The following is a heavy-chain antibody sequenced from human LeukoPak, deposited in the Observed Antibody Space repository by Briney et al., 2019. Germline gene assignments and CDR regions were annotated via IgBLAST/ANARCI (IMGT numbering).Heavy chain of an antibody. CDR3: ARGCSTSCSRCDC. D-gene: IGHD2-2*01. V-gene: IGHV1-2*02. J-gene: IGHJ4*02. CDR1: GYTFTGYY. CDR2: INPNSGGT. Sequence: ASVKVSCKASGYTFTGYYMHWVRQAPGQGLEWMGWINPNSGGTNYAQKFQGRVTMTRDTSISTAYMELSRLRSDDTAVYYCARGCSTSCSRCDCWGQGTLVTVSS.